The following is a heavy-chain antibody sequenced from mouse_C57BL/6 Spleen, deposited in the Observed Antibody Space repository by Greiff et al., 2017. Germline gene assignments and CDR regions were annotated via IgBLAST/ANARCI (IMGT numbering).Heavy chain of an antibody. Sequence: QVHVKQSGAELARPGASVKLSCKASGYTFTSYGISWVKQRTGQGLEWIGEIYPRSGNTYYNEKFKGKATLTADKSSSTAYMELRSLTSEDSAVYFCARLATWDEAYFDYWGQGTTLTVSS. V-gene: IGHV1-81*01. CDR2: IYPRSGNT. CDR3: ARLATWDEAYFDY. CDR1: GYTFTSYG. J-gene: IGHJ2*01. D-gene: IGHD4-1*01.